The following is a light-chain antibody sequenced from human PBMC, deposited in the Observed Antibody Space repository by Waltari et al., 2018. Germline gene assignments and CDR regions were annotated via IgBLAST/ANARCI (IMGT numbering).Light chain of an antibody. CDR1: QSVSSSY. CDR2: GAS. CDR3: QQYGSSPGYT. V-gene: IGKV3-20*01. J-gene: IGKJ2*01. Sequence: EIVLTQSPGTLSLSPGERATLSCRASQSVSSSYLAWYQLKPGQAPRLLIFGASSRATGIPDRFSGSGSGTDFTLTISRLEPEDFAVYYCQQYGSSPGYTFGQGTKLEIK.